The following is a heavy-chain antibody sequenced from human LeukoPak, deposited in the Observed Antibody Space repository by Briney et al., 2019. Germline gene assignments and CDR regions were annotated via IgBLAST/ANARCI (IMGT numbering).Heavy chain of an antibody. CDR1: GYSFTNYW. CDR2: IYPGDSDT. CDR3: ARSNYDSSGYSYYFDY. D-gene: IGHD3-22*01. Sequence: GESLKISCKGSGYSFTNYWIGWVRQMPGKGLEWMGIIYPGDSDTRYGSSFQGQVTISADKSISTAYLQWSSLKASDTAMYYCARSNYDSSGYSYYFDYWGQGTLVTVSS. V-gene: IGHV5-51*01. J-gene: IGHJ4*02.